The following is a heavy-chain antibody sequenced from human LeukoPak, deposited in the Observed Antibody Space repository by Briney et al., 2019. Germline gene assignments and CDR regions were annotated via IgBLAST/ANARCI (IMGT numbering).Heavy chain of an antibody. CDR1: GFTFSSYS. CDR2: ISSSSSYI. Sequence: GGSLRLSGAASGFTFSSYSMNWVRQAPGKGLKWVSSISSSSSYIYYADSVKGRFTISRDNAKNSLYLQMNSLRAEDTAVYYCARDVPRSSGSYYNYWGQGTLVTVSS. D-gene: IGHD3-10*01. V-gene: IGHV3-21*01. CDR3: ARDVPRSSGSYYNY. J-gene: IGHJ4*02.